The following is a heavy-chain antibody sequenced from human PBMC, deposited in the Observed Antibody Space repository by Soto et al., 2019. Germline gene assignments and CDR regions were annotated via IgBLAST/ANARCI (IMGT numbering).Heavy chain of an antibody. D-gene: IGHD7-27*01. Sequence: EVQLLESGGGLVQPGGSLRLSCAVSGFTFNSYAMSWVRQAPGKGLEWVSVIGGGGATTYYADSVRGRFTISRDNSKNMLFLQMNSLRAEDTAVYYCARSSGLFLETGRRHSDYWGQGTLVTVSA. J-gene: IGHJ4*02. V-gene: IGHV3-23*01. CDR1: GFTFNSYA. CDR2: IGGGGATT. CDR3: ARSSGLFLETGRRHSDY.